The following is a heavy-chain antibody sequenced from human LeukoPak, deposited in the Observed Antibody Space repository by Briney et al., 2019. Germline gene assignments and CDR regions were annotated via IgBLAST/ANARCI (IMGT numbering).Heavy chain of an antibody. CDR1: GGSINDAS. V-gene: IGHV4-59*01. Sequence: SETLSLTCTVSGGSINDASWNWIRQPPGQGLEWIGYIYHSGGTNYNPSLKSRVSISLDTSKNQFSLKLSSVTAADTTVYYCARVGTYYRSLDSWGQGTLVTVSS. J-gene: IGHJ4*02. CDR3: ARVGTYYRSLDS. CDR2: IYHSGGT. D-gene: IGHD3-22*01.